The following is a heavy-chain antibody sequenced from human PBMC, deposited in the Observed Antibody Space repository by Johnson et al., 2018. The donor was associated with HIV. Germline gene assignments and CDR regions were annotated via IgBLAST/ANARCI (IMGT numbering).Heavy chain of an antibody. J-gene: IGHJ3*02. CDR3: TTEVGDTQNAFDI. Sequence: VQLVESGGGLVKPGGSLRLSCAASGFTFSDYYMSWIRQAPGKGLEWVSYISSSGSTIYYADSVKGRFTISSDNAKNSLYLQMNGLRAEDTAVYYGTTEVGDTQNAFDIWGQGTMVTVSS. V-gene: IGHV3-11*01. CDR1: GFTFSDYY. CDR2: ISSSGSTI. D-gene: IGHD1-26*01.